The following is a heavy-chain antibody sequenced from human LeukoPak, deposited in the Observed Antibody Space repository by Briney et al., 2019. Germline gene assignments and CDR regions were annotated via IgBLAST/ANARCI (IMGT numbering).Heavy chain of an antibody. CDR2: INSDGSST. D-gene: IGHD1-26*01. CDR3: ARGSSGSYPGYFDY. J-gene: IGHJ4*02. CDR1: GFTFSSYW. Sequence: GGSLRLSCAASGFTFSSYWMHWVRQAPGKGLVWVSRINSDGSSTSYADSVKGRFTISRDNAKNTLYLQMNSLRAEDTAAYYCARGSSGSYPGYFDYWGQGTLVTVSS. V-gene: IGHV3-74*01.